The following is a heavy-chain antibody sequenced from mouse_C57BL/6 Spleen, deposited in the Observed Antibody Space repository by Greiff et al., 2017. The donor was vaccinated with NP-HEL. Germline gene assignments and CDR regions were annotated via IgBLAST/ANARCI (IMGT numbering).Heavy chain of an antibody. D-gene: IGHD2-1*01. Sequence: VQLQQPGAELVKPGSSVKLSCKASGYTFTSYWMHWVKQRPIQGLEWLGNIDPSDCDTHYNQTFKDKATLTVDKSSSTAYMQLSSLTAEDSAVYYCARDGNYYFDYWGQGTSLTVSS. CDR3: ARDGNYYFDY. V-gene: IGHV1-52*01. CDR1: GYTFTSYW. J-gene: IGHJ2*03. CDR2: IDPSDCDT.